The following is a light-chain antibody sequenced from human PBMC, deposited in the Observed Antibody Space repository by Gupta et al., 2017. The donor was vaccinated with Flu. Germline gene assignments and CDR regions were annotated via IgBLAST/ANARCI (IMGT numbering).Light chain of an antibody. CDR2: DDT. J-gene: IGLJ3*02. V-gene: IGLV1-44*01. Sequence: QSALTQPPSVSATPGQRVTTSCSGSSSNVGINDVFWYQQLPGAAPKLLIFDDTQRPSGVPDRFSGSKSGASASLDISGLQPEDEADYYCAVWDDRLKGLFGGGTKVTVL. CDR1: SSNVGIND. CDR3: AVWDDRLKGL.